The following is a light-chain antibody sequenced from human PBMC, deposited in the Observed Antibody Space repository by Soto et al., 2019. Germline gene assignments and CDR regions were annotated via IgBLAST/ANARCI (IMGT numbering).Light chain of an antibody. V-gene: IGKV4-1*01. CDR3: QQYYTTPQS. CDR1: RSVLQSSNNKDY. J-gene: IGKJ1*01. Sequence: DIVMTQSPDSLAVSLGERATINCKSSRSVLQSSNNKDYLAWYQHKPGQPPNLLIAWASTRESGVADRFSGRGCGTDFTLTITSLQAEDVAVYYCQQYYTTPQSFGQGTKVEIK. CDR2: WAS.